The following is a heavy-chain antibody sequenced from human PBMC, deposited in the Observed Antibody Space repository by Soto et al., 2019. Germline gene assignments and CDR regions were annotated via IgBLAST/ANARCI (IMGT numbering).Heavy chain of an antibody. V-gene: IGHV4-34*01. Sequence: SSAVVSGTRGDIYCSCLLQPQGKGLEWIGEIYHSGSTNFNPSLKSRVTISVDKSKNQFSLKLSSVTAADTAVYYCARYAPKSSMRLARNCFAPRGQGTLVT. J-gene: IGHJ5*02. D-gene: IGHD6-13*01. CDR2: IYHSGST. CDR3: ARYAPKSSMRLARNCFAP. CDR1: SGTRGDIY.